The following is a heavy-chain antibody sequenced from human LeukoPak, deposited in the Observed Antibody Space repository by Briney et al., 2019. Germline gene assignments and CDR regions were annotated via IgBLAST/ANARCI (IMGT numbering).Heavy chain of an antibody. CDR3: TRGGYSMDTGFYYGMDV. CDR2: IRSKAHNFAT. D-gene: IGHD5-18*01. CDR1: GFTFSGSP. V-gene: IGHV3-73*01. Sequence: GGSLRLSCAASGFTFSGSPIHWVRQASGKGLEWVGRIRSKAHNFATAYAASVKGRFTISRDDSKNTAYLQMNSLKTEDTAVYYCTRGGYSMDTGFYYGMDVWGQGTTVTVSS. J-gene: IGHJ6*02.